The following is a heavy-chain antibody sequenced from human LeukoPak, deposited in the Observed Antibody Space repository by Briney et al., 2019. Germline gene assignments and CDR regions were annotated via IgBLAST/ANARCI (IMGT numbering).Heavy chain of an antibody. CDR2: INWNGGST. J-gene: IGHJ6*03. CDR3: ARVRSVAARRFGYYMDV. V-gene: IGHV3-20*04. D-gene: IGHD6-6*01. Sequence: GGSLRLSCAASGFTFDDYGMSWVRQAPGKGLEWVSGINWNGGSTGYADSVKGRFTISRGNAKNSLYLQMNSLRAEDTALYYCARVRSVAARRFGYYMDVWGKGTTVTVSS. CDR1: GFTFDDYG.